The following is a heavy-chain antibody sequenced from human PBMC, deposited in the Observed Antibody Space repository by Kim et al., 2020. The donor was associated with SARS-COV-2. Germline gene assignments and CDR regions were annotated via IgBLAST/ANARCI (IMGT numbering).Heavy chain of an antibody. D-gene: IGHD2-8*01. CDR1: GFAFSDYS. J-gene: IGHJ4*02. CDR3: TRLLNGHFNH. Sequence: GGSLRLSCAASGFAFSDYSMSWGRQAPGRGLEWVSSIDSSGDHIYYADSVKGRFTNSRDNAKNSMDRQMDSLRAEDTAIYYCTRLLNGHFNHWGTGVLVTVSS. V-gene: IGHV3-21*06. CDR2: IDSSGDHI.